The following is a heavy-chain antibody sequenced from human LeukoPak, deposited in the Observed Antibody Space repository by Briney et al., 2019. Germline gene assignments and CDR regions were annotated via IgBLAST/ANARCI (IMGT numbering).Heavy chain of an antibody. V-gene: IGHV1-18*01. CDR3: ARDGITMVRGVPRDYYYYYMDV. D-gene: IGHD3-10*01. J-gene: IGHJ6*03. Sequence: GASVKVSCKASGYTFTSYGISWVRQAPGQGLEWMGWINAYNGNTNYAQKLQGRVTMTTDTSTSTAYMELSSLRSEDTAVYYCARDGITMVRGVPRDYYYYYMDVWGKGTTVTISS. CDR1: GYTFTSYG. CDR2: INAYNGNT.